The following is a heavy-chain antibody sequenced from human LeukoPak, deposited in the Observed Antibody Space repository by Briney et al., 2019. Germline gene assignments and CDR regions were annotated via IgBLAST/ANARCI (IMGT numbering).Heavy chain of an antibody. D-gene: IGHD3-10*01. V-gene: IGHV4-38-2*02. CDR3: ARTASCYNNYYFDY. CDR1: GFSISSGYY. J-gene: IGHJ4*02. CDR2: IYHSGST. Sequence: PSETLSLTGTVSGFSISSGYYWGWIRQPPGKGLEWIGSIYHSGSTYYNPSLKSRVTISVDTSKNQFSLKLSSVTAADTAVYYCARTASCYNNYYFDYWGQGTLVTVSS.